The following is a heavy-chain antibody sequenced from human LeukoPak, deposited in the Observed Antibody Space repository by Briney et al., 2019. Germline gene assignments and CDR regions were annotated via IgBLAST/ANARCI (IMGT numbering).Heavy chain of an antibody. CDR1: GGSFSGYY. CDR3: ARDYYYYNSGSPLFDY. D-gene: IGHD3-10*01. CDR2: IHTSGST. Sequence: PSETLSLTCAVYGGSFSGYYWSWIRQPAGKGLEWIGRIHTSGSTNYNPSLKSRVTMSVDTSKNQFSLKLSSVTAADTAVYYCARDYYYYNSGSPLFDYWGQGTLVTVSS. J-gene: IGHJ4*02. V-gene: IGHV4-4*07.